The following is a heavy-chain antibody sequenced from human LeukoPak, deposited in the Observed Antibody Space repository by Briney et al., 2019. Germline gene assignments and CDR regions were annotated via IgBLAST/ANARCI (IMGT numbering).Heavy chain of an antibody. J-gene: IGHJ4*02. CDR1: GGSISSYY. Sequence: PSETPSLTCSVSGGSISSYYWSWIRQPPGKGLEWIGYIYHSGSTSYNPSLKSRVTISLDTSKKHFSLKLSSVTAADTAIYYCARDRLSSGRVTTFDCWGQGTLVTVSS. D-gene: IGHD3-10*01. CDR2: IYHSGST. CDR3: ARDRLSSGRVTTFDC. V-gene: IGHV4-59*01.